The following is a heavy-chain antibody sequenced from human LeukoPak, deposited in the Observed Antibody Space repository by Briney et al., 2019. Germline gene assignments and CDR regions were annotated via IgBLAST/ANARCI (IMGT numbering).Heavy chain of an antibody. CDR1: GGSISSYY. CDR3: ARRNTYGSGSYYNI. V-gene: IGHV4-59*04. CDR2: IYYSGST. Sequence: PSETLSLTCTVSGGSISSYYWSWIRQPPGKGLEWIGYIYYSGSTYYNPSLKSRVTISVDTSKNQFSLKLSSVTAADTAVYYCARRNTYGSGSYYNIWGQGTLVTVSS. J-gene: IGHJ4*02. D-gene: IGHD3-10*01.